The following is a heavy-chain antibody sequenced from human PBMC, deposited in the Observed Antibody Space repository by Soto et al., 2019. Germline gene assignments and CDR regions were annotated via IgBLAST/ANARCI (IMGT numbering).Heavy chain of an antibody. CDR3: ARVSNYDSSGSLDY. V-gene: IGHV1-69*13. D-gene: IGHD3-22*01. CDR1: GDTFSSYA. Sequence: PVKGSCKASGDTFSSYAISWVRQAPGQGLEWMGGIIPIFGTANYAQKFQGRVTITADESTSTAYMELSSLRSEDTAVYYCARVSNYDSSGSLDYWGQGTLVTVSS. J-gene: IGHJ4*02. CDR2: IIPIFGTA.